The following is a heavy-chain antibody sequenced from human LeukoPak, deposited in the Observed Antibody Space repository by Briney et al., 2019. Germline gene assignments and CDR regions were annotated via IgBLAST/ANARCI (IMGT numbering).Heavy chain of an antibody. V-gene: IGHV3-21*01. Sequence: GGSLRLSCAASGFTFNSYGMNWVRQAPGKGLEWVSSISTSSNYIYYADSVKGRFTISRDSAKNSLYLQMNNLRAEDTAVYYCARDEAVGKANDYWGQGTLVTVSS. CDR3: ARDEAVGKANDY. CDR2: ISTSSNYI. D-gene: IGHD7-27*01. J-gene: IGHJ4*02. CDR1: GFTFNSYG.